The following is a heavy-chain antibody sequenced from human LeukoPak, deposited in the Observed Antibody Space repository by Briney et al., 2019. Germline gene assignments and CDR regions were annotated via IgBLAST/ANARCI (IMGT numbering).Heavy chain of an antibody. J-gene: IGHJ6*03. Sequence: SETLSLTCTVSGGSISSASYYWSWIRQPAGKGLQWIGRIYTSGSTYYNPSLKSRVTISVDTSKNQFSLKLTSVTAADTAVYYCARVSGLAVASYYYYYMDVWGKGTTVTISS. CDR3: ARVSGLAVASYYYYYMDV. V-gene: IGHV4-61*02. CDR2: IYTSGST. CDR1: GGSISSASYY. D-gene: IGHD6-19*01.